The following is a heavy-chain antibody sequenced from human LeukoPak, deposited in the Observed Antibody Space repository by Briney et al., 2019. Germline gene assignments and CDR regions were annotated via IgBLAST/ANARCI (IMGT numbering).Heavy chain of an antibody. D-gene: IGHD2-15*01. CDR3: ARDTPTAYCSVGSCYFDY. CDR1: GGSISSSSYY. V-gene: IGHV4-39*07. Sequence: SETLSLTCTVSGGSISSSSYYWGWIRQPPGKGLEWIGRIYTSGNTDYNPSLKSRVTISLDTSQNQFSLKLFSVTAADTAVYYCARDTPTAYCSVGSCYFDYWGQGSLVTVSS. CDR2: IYTSGNT. J-gene: IGHJ4*02.